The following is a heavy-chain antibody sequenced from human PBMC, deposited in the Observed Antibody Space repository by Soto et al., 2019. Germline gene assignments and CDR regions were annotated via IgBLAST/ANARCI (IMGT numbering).Heavy chain of an antibody. CDR2: VKDGGST. D-gene: IGHD5-12*01. CDR1: GGSLTGYY. V-gene: IGHV4-34*01. CDR3: ARGQEGIVATH. J-gene: IGHJ4*02. Sequence: QVQLQQWGAGLLKPSETLSLTCTVNGGSLTGYYWSWIRQPPGKGLEWIGEVKDGGSTNDSPSLRGLVSISADPAKNPFSLRLNSVTAEDTAVYFCARGQEGIVATHWDQGALVTVSS.